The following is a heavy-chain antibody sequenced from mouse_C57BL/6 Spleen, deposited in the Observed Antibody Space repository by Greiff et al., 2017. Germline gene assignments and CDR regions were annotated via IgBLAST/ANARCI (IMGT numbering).Heavy chain of an antibody. CDR1: GFTFSNYW. J-gene: IGHJ2*01. V-gene: IGHV6-3*01. CDR2: IRLKSDNYAT. CDR3: TGYYYGRDY. D-gene: IGHD1-1*01. Sequence: EVHLVESGGGLVQPGGSMKLSCVASGFTFSNYWMNWVRQSPEKGLEWVAQIRLKSDNYATHYAESVKGRFTISRDDSKSSVYLQMNNLRAEDTGIYYCTGYYYGRDYWGQGTTLTVSS.